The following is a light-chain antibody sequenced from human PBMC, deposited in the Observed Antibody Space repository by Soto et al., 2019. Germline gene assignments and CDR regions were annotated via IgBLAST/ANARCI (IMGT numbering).Light chain of an antibody. CDR1: QSLSNNIY. Sequence: EIVLTHSPGTLSLSPVERATLSCSSSQSLSNNIYLAWYQQKPGQAPRLLIYGASSRATGIPNRFSGSGSGTDFTLTISRLEPEDFATYYCLQDYNYPRTFGQGTKVDIK. CDR3: LQDYNYPRT. CDR2: GAS. V-gene: IGKV3-20*01. J-gene: IGKJ1*01.